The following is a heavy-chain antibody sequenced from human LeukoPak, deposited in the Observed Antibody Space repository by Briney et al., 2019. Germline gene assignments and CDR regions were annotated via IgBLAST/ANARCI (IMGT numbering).Heavy chain of an antibody. J-gene: IGHJ6*04. CDR2: VCYSEST. CDR3: ARSDSGSYYSPPYSYSGMDV. CDR1: GGSISSSY. Sequence: PSETLSLTCTVSGGSISSSYWCWIRMPPRPGLELKWYVCYSESTNYNHTLKIRVTISIDMAKYQFSLKLSSVTAADTAVYYCARSDSGSYYSPPYSYSGMDVWGKGTTVTVSS. D-gene: IGHD3-10*01. V-gene: IGHV4-59*01.